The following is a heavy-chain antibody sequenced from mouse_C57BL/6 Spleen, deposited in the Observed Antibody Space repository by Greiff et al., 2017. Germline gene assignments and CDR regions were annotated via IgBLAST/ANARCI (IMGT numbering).Heavy chain of an antibody. Sequence: DVMLVESGGGLVKPGGSLKLSCAASGFTFSSYAMSWVRQTPEKRLEWVATISDGGSYTYYPDNVKGRFTISRDNAKNNLYLQMSHLKSEDTAMYYCARREYDSFDYWGQGTTLTVSS. CDR2: ISDGGSYT. J-gene: IGHJ2*01. CDR3: ARREYDSFDY. CDR1: GFTFSSYA. D-gene: IGHD2-4*01. V-gene: IGHV5-4*03.